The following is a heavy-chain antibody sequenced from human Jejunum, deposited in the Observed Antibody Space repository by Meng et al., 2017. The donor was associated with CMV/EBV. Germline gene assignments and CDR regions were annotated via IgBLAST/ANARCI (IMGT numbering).Heavy chain of an antibody. CDR3: ARNFGITGTNFGY. V-gene: IGHV3-53*01. J-gene: IGHJ4*02. D-gene: IGHD1-7*01. Sequence: EVPLVESVGCVIQPAGSLILSCAASGFIVSSNYMSWVRQAPGKGREWVSVIYSGGDTYYADSVKGRFTISRDDSKNTVYLQMNSLRAEDTAMYYCARNFGITGTNFGYWGRGTMVTV. CDR1: GFIVSSNY. CDR2: IYSGGDT.